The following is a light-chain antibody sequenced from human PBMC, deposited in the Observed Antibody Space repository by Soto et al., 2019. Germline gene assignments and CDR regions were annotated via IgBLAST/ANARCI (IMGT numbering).Light chain of an antibody. CDR1: QRISNY. CDR2: AAS. J-gene: IGKJ1*01. CDR3: QHTFNSPPWT. Sequence: IQMTQSPSPLSASVGDRVTITCRASQRISNYLNWYQHKPGKAPELLIYAASSLQSGVPSRFSGSGSGTDFTLTINSLQPEDFASYFCQHTFNSPPWTFGQGTKVDIK. V-gene: IGKV1-39*01.